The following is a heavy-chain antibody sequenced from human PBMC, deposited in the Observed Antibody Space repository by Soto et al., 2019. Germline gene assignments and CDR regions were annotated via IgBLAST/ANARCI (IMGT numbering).Heavy chain of an antibody. D-gene: IGHD3-16*01. J-gene: IGHJ4*02. CDR1: GFNVMSYW. Sequence: GGSLRLSCAVSGFNVMSYWMSWVRQAPGKGLEWVASIKEDGSEIYYLQSVRGRFTISRDSAGNAVHLAMNHLSAEDTGVYFCARDIGFDYVNWGQGTLVTVSS. CDR2: IKEDGSEI. V-gene: IGHV3-7*01. CDR3: ARDIGFDYVN.